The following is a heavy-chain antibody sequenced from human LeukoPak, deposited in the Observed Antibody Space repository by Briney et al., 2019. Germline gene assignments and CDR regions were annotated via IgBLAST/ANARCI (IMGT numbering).Heavy chain of an antibody. V-gene: IGHV3-72*01. CDR2: TRNKANSYTT. Sequence: GGSLRLSCAASGFTFSDHYMDWVRQAPGKGLEWVGRTRNKANSYTTEYAASVKGRFTISRDDSKNSLYPQMNSLKTEDTAVYYCASVVTDHDYWGQGTLVTVSS. CDR3: ASVVTDHDY. D-gene: IGHD2-21*02. CDR1: GFTFSDHY. J-gene: IGHJ4*02.